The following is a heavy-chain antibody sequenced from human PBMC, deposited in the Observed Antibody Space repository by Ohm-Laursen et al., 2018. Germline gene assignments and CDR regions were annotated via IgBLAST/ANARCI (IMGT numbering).Heavy chain of an antibody. V-gene: IGHV3-30*18. CDR3: AKAHLKNLDY. D-gene: IGHD1-14*01. CDR2: ISNDENYK. Sequence: SLRLSCAASGFTFSSYGMHWVRQAPGKGLEWVAVISNDENYKNYADSVRGRFTISKDNSENTLYLQMNSLRAEDTAVYYCAKAHLKNLDYWGQGSLVTVSS. CDR1: GFTFSSYG. J-gene: IGHJ4*02.